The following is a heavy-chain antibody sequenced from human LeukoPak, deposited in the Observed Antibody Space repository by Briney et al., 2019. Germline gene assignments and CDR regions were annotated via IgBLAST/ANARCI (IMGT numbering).Heavy chain of an antibody. Sequence: GGSLRLSCAASGFSFSDSWMDWVRQAQGKRLEWVANIKPDGTEIYYLDAVKGRFTISRDNAKNSLYLQMQSLRAEDTAVYYCTRALVSWGQGVLVTVSS. CDR3: TRALVS. V-gene: IGHV3-7*02. J-gene: IGHJ5*02. CDR2: IKPDGTEI. D-gene: IGHD3-16*01. CDR1: GFSFSDSW.